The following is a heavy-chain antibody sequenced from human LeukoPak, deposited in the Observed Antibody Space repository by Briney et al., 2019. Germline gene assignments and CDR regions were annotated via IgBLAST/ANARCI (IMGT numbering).Heavy chain of an antibody. J-gene: IGHJ4*02. CDR2: IKADGSQQ. Sequence: PGGSLRLSCVASGFSINSHWMRWLRQAPGKGLEWVANIKADGSQQYYVDSVRGRFTITRDNAENSLYLQMNSLRAEDTAVYYCTRNSLDYWGLGTLVTVSS. V-gene: IGHV3-7*03. CDR3: TRNSLDY. CDR1: GFSINSHW.